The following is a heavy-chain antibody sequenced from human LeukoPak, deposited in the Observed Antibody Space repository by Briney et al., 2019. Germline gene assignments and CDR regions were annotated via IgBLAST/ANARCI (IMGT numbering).Heavy chain of an antibody. CDR3: AKDVEQQLQYFQH. Sequence: EGSLRLSCAASGFTFSSYAMSWVRQAPGKGLEWVSAISGSGGSTYYADSVKGRFTISRDNSKNTLYLQMNSLRAEDTAVYYCAKDVEQQLQYFQHWGQGTLVTVSS. CDR2: ISGSGGST. D-gene: IGHD6-13*01. CDR1: GFTFSSYA. V-gene: IGHV3-23*01. J-gene: IGHJ1*01.